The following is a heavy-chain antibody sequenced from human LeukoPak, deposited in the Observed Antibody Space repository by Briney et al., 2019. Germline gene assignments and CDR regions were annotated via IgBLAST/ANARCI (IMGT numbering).Heavy chain of an antibody. CDR3: AKCDYDYVWGNYRYYAFDI. CDR2: ISKSGGDT. CDR1: GFTFGDYV. Sequence: GGSLRLSCAASGFTFGDYVMSWVRQAPGKGPEWVSSISKSGGDTSYADPVKGRFTISRDNSENTLDLQMISLRAEDTAVYFCAKCDYDYVWGNYRYYAFDIWGQGTRVIVSS. V-gene: IGHV3-23*01. J-gene: IGHJ3*02. D-gene: IGHD3-16*02.